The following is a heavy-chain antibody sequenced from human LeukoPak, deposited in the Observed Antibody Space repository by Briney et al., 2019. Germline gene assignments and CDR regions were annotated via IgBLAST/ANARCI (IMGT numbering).Heavy chain of an antibody. V-gene: IGHV4-61*02. D-gene: IGHD2-8*01. J-gene: IGHJ1*01. CDR2: IYSSGST. CDR3: ARVGYASSAIYFQQ. Sequence: SETLSLTCTVSGGSISSSSYYWSWIRQPAGKGLEWIGRIYSSGSTNYNPSLKSRVTMSVDTSKNQFSLKVTSVTAADTAVYYCARVGYASSAIYFQQWGQGTLVSVSS. CDR1: GGSISSSSYY.